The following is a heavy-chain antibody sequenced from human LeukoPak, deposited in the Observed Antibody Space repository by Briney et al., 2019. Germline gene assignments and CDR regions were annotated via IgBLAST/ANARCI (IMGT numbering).Heavy chain of an antibody. CDR1: GFTFSSFN. V-gene: IGHV3-7*01. CDR3: ARGLRGWELLPHY. Sequence: GGSLRLSCSASGFTFSSFNMNWVRQAPGKGLEWVANIKQDGSEKYYLDSVKGRFTISRDNAKNSLYLQMNSLRVEDTAVYYCARGLRGWELLPHYWGQGTLVTVSS. J-gene: IGHJ4*02. D-gene: IGHD2-15*01. CDR2: IKQDGSEK.